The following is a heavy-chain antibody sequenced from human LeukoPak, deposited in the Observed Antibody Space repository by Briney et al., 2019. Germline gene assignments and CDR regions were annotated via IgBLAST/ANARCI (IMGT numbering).Heavy chain of an antibody. CDR3: ARSELLWFGGVKSGFDY. J-gene: IGHJ4*02. CDR2: IYYSGSA. CDR1: GGSISGNSYY. V-gene: IGHV4-39*01. Sequence: PSETLSLTCTVSGGSISGNSYYWGWIRQPPGKGLEWIGNIYYSGSAYSNPSLKSRVTISVDTSKNQFSLKLSSVTAADTAVYYCARSELLWFGGVKSGFDYWGQGTLVTVSS. D-gene: IGHD3-10*01.